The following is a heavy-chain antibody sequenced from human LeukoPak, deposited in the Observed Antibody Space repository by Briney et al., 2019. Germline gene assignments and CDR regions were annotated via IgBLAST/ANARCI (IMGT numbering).Heavy chain of an antibody. CDR1: GYNFDSYY. CDR3: AREHSTAYPFAY. Sequence: ASVKVSCKASGYNFDSYYMHWVRQAPGQGLEWMGIINPSGGGTNYAQRFQGRVTMTRDTSTSTVYMELSSLRSENTAVYHCAREHSTAYPFAYWGQGTLVTVSS. V-gene: IGHV1-46*02. CDR2: INPSGGGT. D-gene: IGHD2/OR15-2a*01. J-gene: IGHJ4*02.